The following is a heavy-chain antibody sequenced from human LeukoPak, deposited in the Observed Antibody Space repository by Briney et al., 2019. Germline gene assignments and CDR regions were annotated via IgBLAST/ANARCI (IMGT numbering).Heavy chain of an antibody. CDR2: INPNSGHT. Sequence: ASVTVSCKASGYTFTYYYMHWVRQAPGQGLEWMGWINPNSGHTNYAQKFQGRVTMTRDTSISTAFMDLSRLRSDDTAVYFCARDLAFGEMITNRGAFDIWGQGTMVTVSS. CDR1: GYTFTYYY. D-gene: IGHD3-10*01. J-gene: IGHJ3*02. V-gene: IGHV1-2*02. CDR3: ARDLAFGEMITNRGAFDI.